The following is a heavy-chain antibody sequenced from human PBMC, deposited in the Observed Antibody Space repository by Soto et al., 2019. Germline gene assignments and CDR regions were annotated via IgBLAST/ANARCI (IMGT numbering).Heavy chain of an antibody. CDR3: AREPFTNDYFDY. J-gene: IGHJ4*02. CDR1: GGSISSGDYY. Sequence: QVQLQESGPGLVKPSQTLSLTCTVSGGSISSGDYYWSWIRQPPGKGLEWIGYIYYSGSTYYNPSLKSRVTRSVDTSKNQFPLKLSSVTAADTAVYYCAREPFTNDYFDYWGQGTLVTVSS. CDR2: IYYSGST. D-gene: IGHD2-8*01. V-gene: IGHV4-30-4*01.